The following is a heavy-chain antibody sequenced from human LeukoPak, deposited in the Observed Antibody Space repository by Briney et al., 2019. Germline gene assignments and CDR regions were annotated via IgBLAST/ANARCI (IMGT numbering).Heavy chain of an antibody. CDR3: AREAYCGGDCYSYYFDY. D-gene: IGHD2-21*02. Sequence: SETLSLTCTVSGGSISSSSYYWGWIRQPPGKGLEWIGSIYYSGSTYYNPSLKSRVTISVDTSKNQFSLKLSSVTAADTAVYYCAREAYCGGDCYSYYFDYWGQGTLVTVSS. J-gene: IGHJ4*02. V-gene: IGHV4-39*02. CDR1: GGSISSSSYY. CDR2: IYYSGST.